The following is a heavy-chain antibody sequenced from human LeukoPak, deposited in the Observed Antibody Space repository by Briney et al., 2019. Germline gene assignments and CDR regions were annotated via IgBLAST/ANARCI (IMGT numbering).Heavy chain of an antibody. CDR3: TRMIVVADY. Sequence: GGSLRLSCVPCRFTFSGSAMHWVRQASGKGLEWVGRIRSKANSYATAYAASVKGRFTISRDDSKNTAYLQMNSLKTEDTAVYYCTRMIVVADYWGQGTLVTVS. CDR1: RFTFSGSA. CDR2: IRSKANSYAT. J-gene: IGHJ4*02. D-gene: IGHD3-22*01. V-gene: IGHV3-73*01.